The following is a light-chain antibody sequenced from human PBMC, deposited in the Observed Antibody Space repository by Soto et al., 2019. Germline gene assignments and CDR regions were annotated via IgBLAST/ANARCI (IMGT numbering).Light chain of an antibody. CDR1: QNIHSF. CDR2: DAS. V-gene: IGKV3-11*01. CDR3: QQRLFWPLFT. Sequence: EIVLTQSPATVSLSPGESATLSCRASQNIHSFLAWYQQRPGQAPRLLIYDASFRSTASPARFNGSGSGTDFTLTITRLEPEDFAVYYCQQRLFWPLFTYGQGTRLEIK. J-gene: IGKJ2*01.